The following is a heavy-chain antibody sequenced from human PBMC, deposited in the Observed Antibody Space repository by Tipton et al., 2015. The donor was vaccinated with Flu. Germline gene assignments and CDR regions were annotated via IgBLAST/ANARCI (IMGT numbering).Heavy chain of an antibody. D-gene: IGHD2-15*01. V-gene: IGHV3-30*18. CDR1: GFTFSSYG. CDR2: ISYDGSNK. Sequence: SLRLSCAASGFTFSSYGMHWVRQAPGKGLEWVAVISYDGSNKYYADSVKGRFTISRDNSKNTVYLQMNSLRAEDTALYYCAKEGKMVVAAPDHWGRGSLVTVSS. J-gene: IGHJ4*02. CDR3: AKEGKMVVAAPDH.